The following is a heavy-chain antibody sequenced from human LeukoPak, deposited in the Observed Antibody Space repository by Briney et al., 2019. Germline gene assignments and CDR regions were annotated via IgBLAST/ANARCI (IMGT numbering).Heavy chain of an antibody. CDR2: IYPGNSNT. D-gene: IGHD6-13*01. CDR3: ARLHAVGRALDI. Sequence: GESLKISCGTSGYSFTFYWVAWVRQMPGRGLEWMGIIYPGNSNTRYSPSFQGQVTISADKSISTAYLQWSSLKASDTAIYYCARLHAVGRALDIWGQGTMVTV. CDR1: GYSFTFYW. V-gene: IGHV5-51*01. J-gene: IGHJ3*02.